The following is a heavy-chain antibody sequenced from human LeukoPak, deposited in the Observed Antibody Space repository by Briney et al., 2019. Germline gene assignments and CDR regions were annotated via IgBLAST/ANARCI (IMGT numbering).Heavy chain of an antibody. J-gene: IGHJ2*01. CDR1: GFTFSSYD. V-gene: IGHV3-13*01. Sequence: GGSLRLSCAASGFTFSSYDMHWVRQATGKGLEWVSAIGTAGDTYYPGSVKGRFTISSENAKNSLYLQMNSLRAGDTAVYYCARAKGYGGNSEVSWYFDLWGRGTLVTVSS. CDR3: ARAKGYGGNSEVSWYFDL. D-gene: IGHD4-23*01. CDR2: IGTAGDT.